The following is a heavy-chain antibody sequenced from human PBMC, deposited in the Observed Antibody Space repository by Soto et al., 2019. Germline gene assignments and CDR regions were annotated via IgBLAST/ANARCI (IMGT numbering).Heavy chain of an antibody. CDR2: IGCDGSNK. CDR1: GFIFSSYG. D-gene: IGHD2-21*02. Sequence: QVQLVESGGGVVQPGRSLRLSCAASGFIFSSYGMHWVGECPGKGLEWVAVIGCDGSNKYYADSVKGRFTISRDNSKNTLYLQMNSLRAEDTAVYYCARGWYCGGDCYEWYFDLWGRGTLVTVSS. CDR3: ARGWYCGGDCYEWYFDL. J-gene: IGHJ2*01. V-gene: IGHV3-33*01.